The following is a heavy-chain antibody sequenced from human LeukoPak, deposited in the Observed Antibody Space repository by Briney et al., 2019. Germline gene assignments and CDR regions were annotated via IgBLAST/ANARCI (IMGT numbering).Heavy chain of an antibody. V-gene: IGHV1-46*01. CDR2: VNPSGGST. J-gene: IGHJ5*02. Sequence: ASVKVSCKASGYTFTSYYMHWVRQAPGQGLEWMGIVNPSGGSTSYAQKFQGRVTMTRDTSTSTVYMELSSLRSEDTAVYYCARGGAPAIFGAYNWFDPWGQGTLVTVS. D-gene: IGHD3-3*01. CDR1: GYTFTSYY. CDR3: ARGGAPAIFGAYNWFDP.